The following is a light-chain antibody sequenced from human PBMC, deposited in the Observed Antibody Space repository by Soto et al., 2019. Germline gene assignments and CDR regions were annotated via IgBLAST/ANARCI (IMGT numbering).Light chain of an antibody. CDR2: GAS. V-gene: IGKV3-15*01. CDR3: QQYYNWPRT. J-gene: IGKJ1*01. CDR1: QSVSSN. Sequence: EIVMTQSPATLSVAPGERATLSCMASQSVSSNLAWYQQKPGQAPRLLIYGASTRATGIPARFSGSGSGTEFTLTISSLQSEDFAVYYCQQYYNWPRTFGQGTKVDI.